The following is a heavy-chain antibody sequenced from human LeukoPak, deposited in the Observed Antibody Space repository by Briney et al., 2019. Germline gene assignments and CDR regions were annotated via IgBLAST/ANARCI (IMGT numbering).Heavy chain of an antibody. D-gene: IGHD3-22*01. CDR2: IYHSGST. CDR3: ALYGVIGAFDI. V-gene: IGHV4-30-2*01. J-gene: IGHJ3*02. CDR1: GGSISSGGYS. Sequence: SQTLSLTCAVSGGSISSGGYSWSWIRQPPGKGLEWIGYIYHSGSTYYNPSLKSRVTISVDRSKNQFSLKLSSVTVADTAVSYCALYGVIGAFDIWGQGTMVTVSS.